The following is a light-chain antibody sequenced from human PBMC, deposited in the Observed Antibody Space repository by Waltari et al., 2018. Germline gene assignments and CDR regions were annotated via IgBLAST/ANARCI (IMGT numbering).Light chain of an antibody. CDR1: SSDVGGYNY. J-gene: IGLJ1*01. CDR2: EVS. Sequence: QSALTQPPSASGSPGQSVTISCTGTSSDVGGYNYVSWYQQHPGKAPKLMIYEVSKRHSVVPDRFSGSKSGNTASLTVSGLQAEDEADYYCSSFEVFGTGTKVTVL. CDR3: SSFEV. V-gene: IGLV2-8*01.